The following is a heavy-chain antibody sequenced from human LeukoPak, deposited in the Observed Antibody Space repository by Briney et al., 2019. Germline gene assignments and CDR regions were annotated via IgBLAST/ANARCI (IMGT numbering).Heavy chain of an antibody. V-gene: IGHV1-46*01. D-gene: IGHD3-10*01. J-gene: IGHJ6*02. CDR2: INPSGGST. CDR3: AKASTYYYGSGSYPDPYYYYGMDV. CDR1: GYTFTSYH. Sequence: GASVKVSCKASGYTFTSYHIHWVRQAPGQGLEWMGIINPSGGSTSYAQKFQGRVTMTRDTSTSTVYMELSSLRSEHTAVYYCAKASTYYYGSGSYPDPYYYYGMDVWGQGTTVTVSS.